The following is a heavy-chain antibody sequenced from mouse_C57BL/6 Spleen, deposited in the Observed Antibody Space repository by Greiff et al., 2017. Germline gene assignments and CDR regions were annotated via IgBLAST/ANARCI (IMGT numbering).Heavy chain of an antibody. J-gene: IGHJ3*01. D-gene: IGHD2-2*01. V-gene: IGHV1-18*01. CDR3: ARLVTGAY. CDR1: GYTFTDYN. Sequence: EVQLQQSGPELVKPGASVKIPCKASGYTFTDYNMDWVKQSHGKSLEWIGDINPNNGGTIYNQKFKGKAKLNVDKSSSTAYMELRSLPPEDTAVYYCARLVTGAYWGQGTLVTVAA. CDR2: INPNNGGT.